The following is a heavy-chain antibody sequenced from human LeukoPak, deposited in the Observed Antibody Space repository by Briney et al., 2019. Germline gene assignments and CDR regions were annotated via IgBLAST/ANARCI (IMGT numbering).Heavy chain of an antibody. CDR1: GYTFTGYY. CDR2: INPNSGGT. V-gene: IGHV1-2*02. Sequence: GASVKVSCKASGYTFTGYYMHWVRQAPGQGLEWMGWINPNSGGTNYAQKFQGRVTMTRDTSISTAYMELSRPRSDDTAVYYCARAGVYDSSGCLDYWGQGTLVTVSS. D-gene: IGHD3-22*01. J-gene: IGHJ4*02. CDR3: ARAGVYDSSGCLDY.